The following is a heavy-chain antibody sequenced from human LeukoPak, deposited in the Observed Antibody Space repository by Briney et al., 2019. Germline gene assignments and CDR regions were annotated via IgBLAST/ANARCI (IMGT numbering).Heavy chain of an antibody. J-gene: IGHJ6*02. CDR2: INPNSGGT. V-gene: IGHV1-2*02. CDR3: ASTSDSSYYFYFGLDV. Sequence: GASVKVSCKASRYTFSGYYIHWVRQAPGQGLEWMGWINPNSGGTTYAEKFQGRVTMTRDTSISTAYLELASLRSDDTALYYRASTSDSSYYFYFGLDVWGQGTTVTVSS. CDR1: RYTFSGYY.